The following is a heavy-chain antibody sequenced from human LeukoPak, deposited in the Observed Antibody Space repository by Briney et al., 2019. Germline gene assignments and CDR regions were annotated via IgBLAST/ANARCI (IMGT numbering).Heavy chain of an antibody. CDR2: IYHSGNT. J-gene: IGHJ3*02. CDR1: GYSLSSGYF. Sequence: SETLSLTCTVSGYSLSSGYFWGWIRQPPGKGLEWIGTIYHSGNTYYNPSLKSRVTISLDTSKNQFSLKLSSATAADTAVYYCARRRTGGTTGAFDIWGQGTMVTVSS. D-gene: IGHD1/OR15-1a*01. V-gene: IGHV4-38-2*02. CDR3: ARRRTGGTTGAFDI.